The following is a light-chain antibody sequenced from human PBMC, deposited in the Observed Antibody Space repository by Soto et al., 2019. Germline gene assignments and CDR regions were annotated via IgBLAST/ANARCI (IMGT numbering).Light chain of an antibody. CDR2: DAS. V-gene: IGKV3D-20*02. CDR1: QSVSSSY. Sequence: EIVLTQSPGTLSLSPGERATLSRRASQSVSSSYLAWYQQKPGQAPRLLIYDASKRATGIPARFSGSGSGTDFTLTISSLEPEDFAVYYCQQRYNWPLTFGGGTKVDIK. CDR3: QQRYNWPLT. J-gene: IGKJ4*01.